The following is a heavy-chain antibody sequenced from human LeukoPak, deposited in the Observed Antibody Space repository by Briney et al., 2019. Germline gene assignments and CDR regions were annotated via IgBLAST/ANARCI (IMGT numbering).Heavy chain of an antibody. CDR3: ARVPGGRSWYYFDY. Sequence: PRGSLRLSCAASGFTFSSYSMHWVRQAPGKGLEWVAVTVYDGSNEYYADSVKGRFTISRDNSKTTLYLHMNGLRVEDTAMYYCARVPGGRSWYYFDYWGQGALVTVPS. V-gene: IGHV3-30*04. D-gene: IGHD6-13*01. CDR1: GFTFSSYS. CDR2: TVYDGSNE. J-gene: IGHJ4*02.